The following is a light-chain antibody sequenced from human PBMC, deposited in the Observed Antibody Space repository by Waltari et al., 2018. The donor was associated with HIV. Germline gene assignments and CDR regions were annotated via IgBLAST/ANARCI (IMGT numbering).Light chain of an antibody. CDR3: GTWDSNLSAV. Sequence: QPPSVSAAPGQKVTISCSGSSSNGGNSYFSWYQQLPGTAPRLLIYDNDKRPSGIPDRFTGSKSGTSATLGITGLQTGDEADYYCGTWDSNLSAVFGGGTKVTVL. CDR1: SSNGGNSY. J-gene: IGLJ3*02. CDR2: DND. V-gene: IGLV1-51*01.